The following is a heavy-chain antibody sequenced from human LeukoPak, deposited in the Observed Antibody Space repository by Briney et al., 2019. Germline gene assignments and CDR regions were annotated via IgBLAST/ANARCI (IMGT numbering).Heavy chain of an antibody. J-gene: IGHJ5*02. V-gene: IGHV7-4-1*02. CDR2: INTNTGNP. D-gene: IGHD4-17*01. CDR1: GGTFSSYA. Sequence: ASVKVSCKASGGTFSSYAISWVRQAPGQGLEWMGWINTNTGNPTYAQGFTGRFVFSLDTSVSTAYLQISSLKAEDTAVYYCARGAYGDYAHLLDPWGQGTLVTVSS. CDR3: ARGAYGDYAHLLDP.